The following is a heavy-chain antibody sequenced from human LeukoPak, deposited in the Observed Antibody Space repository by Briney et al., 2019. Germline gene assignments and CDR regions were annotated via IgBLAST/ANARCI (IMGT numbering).Heavy chain of an antibody. J-gene: IGHJ4*02. V-gene: IGHV1-2*02. Sequence: AASVKVSFKASGYTFPGYYMHWVRQAPGQGLEWMGWINPNSGGTNYARKFQGRVTMTRDTSISTAYMELSRLRSDDTAVYYCAREHSSSSGKVFDYWGQGTLVTVSS. D-gene: IGHD6-6*01. CDR2: INPNSGGT. CDR1: GYTFPGYY. CDR3: AREHSSSSGKVFDY.